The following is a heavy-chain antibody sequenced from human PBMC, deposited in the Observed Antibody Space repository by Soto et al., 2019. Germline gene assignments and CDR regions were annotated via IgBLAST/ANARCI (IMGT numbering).Heavy chain of an antibody. CDR3: LARPNYYRTMDV. J-gene: IGHJ6*02. Sequence: QVVESGGGLVQPGGSLKLSCAASGFSFDDCAMHWVRQVPGKGLEWVSVISWDSNYIDYAESVKGRFTTSRDNTRKFLFLQMDGLRVEDTALYYCLARPNYYRTMDVWGQGTAVSVS. CDR2: ISWDSNYI. CDR1: GFSFDDCA. V-gene: IGHV3-9*01. D-gene: IGHD6-6*01.